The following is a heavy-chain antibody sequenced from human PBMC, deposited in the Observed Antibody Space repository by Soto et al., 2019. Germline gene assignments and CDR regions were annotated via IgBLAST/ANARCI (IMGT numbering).Heavy chain of an antibody. CDR3: ARRARTATTNWGAFES. V-gene: IGHV3-23*01. CDR2: ISYSADKT. D-gene: IGHD1-7*01. CDR1: GFTFNTYV. J-gene: IGHJ3*01. Sequence: EVQLLESGGGLVQPGGSLRLSCAASGFTFNTYVMNWVRQAPGKGLEWVSTISYSADKTHYADSVKGRFTISRDNSRDTLFLQMNSLRADDAAVYYCARRARTATTNWGAFESGARGLWSPSLQ.